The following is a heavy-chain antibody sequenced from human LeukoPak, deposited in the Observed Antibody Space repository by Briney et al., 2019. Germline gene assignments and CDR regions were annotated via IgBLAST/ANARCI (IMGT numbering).Heavy chain of an antibody. Sequence: RSGGTLRLSCAASGFTFSSYGMSWVRQAPGKGLEWVSAISGSGGSTYYADSVKGRFTISRDNSKNTLYLQMNSLRAEDTAVYYCAKDRQWGSITPHWFDPWGQGTLVTVSS. J-gene: IGHJ5*02. CDR1: GFTFSSYG. D-gene: IGHD3-16*01. CDR3: AKDRQWGSITPHWFDP. V-gene: IGHV3-23*01. CDR2: ISGSGGST.